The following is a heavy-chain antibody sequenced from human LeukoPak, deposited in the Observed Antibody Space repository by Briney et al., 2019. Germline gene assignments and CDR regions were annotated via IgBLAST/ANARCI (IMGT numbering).Heavy chain of an antibody. Sequence: PSETLSLTCTVSGGFISSSSYYWGWIRQPPGKGLEWIGSIYYSGSTYYNPSLKSRVTISVDTSKNQFSLKLSSVTAADTAVYYCARRDLGATFDYWGQGTLVTVSS. V-gene: IGHV4-39*01. CDR2: IYYSGST. CDR3: ARRDLGATFDY. CDR1: GGFISSSSYY. J-gene: IGHJ4*02. D-gene: IGHD1-26*01.